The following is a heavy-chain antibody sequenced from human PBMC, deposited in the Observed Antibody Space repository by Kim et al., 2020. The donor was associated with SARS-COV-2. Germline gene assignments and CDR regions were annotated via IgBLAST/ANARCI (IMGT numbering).Heavy chain of an antibody. CDR2: INHSGST. CDR1: GGSFSGYY. J-gene: IGHJ6*03. D-gene: IGHD2-2*01. CDR3: ARDFHLDCSSTSCYGYYYYMDV. V-gene: IGHV4-34*01. Sequence: SETLSLTCAVYGGSFSGYYWSWIRQPPGKGLEWIGEINHSGSTNYNPSLKSRVTISVDTSKNQFSLKLSSVTAADTAVYYCARDFHLDCSSTSCYGYYYYMDVWGKGTTVTVSS.